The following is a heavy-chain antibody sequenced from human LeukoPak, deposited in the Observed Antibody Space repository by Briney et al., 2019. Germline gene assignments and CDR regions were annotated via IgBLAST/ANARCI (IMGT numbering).Heavy chain of an antibody. Sequence: SVKVSCKASGGTFSSYAISSVRQAPGQGLEWMGRIIPIFGTANYAQKFQGRVTITTDESTSTAYMELSSLRSEDTAVYYCAREPYCSSTSCYAFDIWGQGTMVTVSS. CDR1: GGTFSSYA. CDR2: IIPIFGTA. J-gene: IGHJ3*02. D-gene: IGHD2-2*01. CDR3: AREPYCSSTSCYAFDI. V-gene: IGHV1-69*05.